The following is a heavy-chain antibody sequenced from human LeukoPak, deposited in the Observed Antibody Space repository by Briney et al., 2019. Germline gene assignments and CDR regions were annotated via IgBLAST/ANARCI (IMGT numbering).Heavy chain of an antibody. V-gene: IGHV1-69*05. CDR3: ARNRHYDFWSGRSDAFDI. CDR1: GGTFSSYA. Sequence: SVKVSCKDSGGTFSSYAISWVRQAPGQGLEWMGGIIPIFGTANYAQKFQGRVTITTDESTSTAYMELSSLRSEDTAVYYCARNRHYDFWSGRSDAFDIWGQGTMVTVSS. CDR2: IIPIFGTA. J-gene: IGHJ3*02. D-gene: IGHD3-3*01.